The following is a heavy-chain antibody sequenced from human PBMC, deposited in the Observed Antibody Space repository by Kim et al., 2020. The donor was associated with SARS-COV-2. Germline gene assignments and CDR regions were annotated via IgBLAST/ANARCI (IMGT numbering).Heavy chain of an antibody. Sequence: SETLSLTCAVHGGSFSGYFWSWIRQTPGKGLEWIGEISDSGKSNYNPSLRSRVTISLDKSKNHFSLNLGSVTAADTALYYCAGNDFWGGQTAIDVFVVWG. J-gene: IGHJ3*01. D-gene: IGHD3-3*01. CDR3: AGNDFWGGQTAIDVFVV. CDR2: ISDSGKS. V-gene: IGHV4-34*01. CDR1: GGSFSGYF.